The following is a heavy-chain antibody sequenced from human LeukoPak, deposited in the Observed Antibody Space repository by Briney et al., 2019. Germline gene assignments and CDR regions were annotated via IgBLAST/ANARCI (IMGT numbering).Heavy chain of an antibody. V-gene: IGHV4-59*01. D-gene: IGHD5-24*01. CDR2: IYYSGST. Sequence: SETLSLTCTVSGGSISSYYWSWIRQPPGKGLEWIGYIYYSGSTNYNPSLKSRVTISVDTSKNQFSLKLSSVTAADTAVYYCARGYNYNFDYWGQGTLVTVSS. CDR1: GGSISSYY. CDR3: ARGYNYNFDY. J-gene: IGHJ4*02.